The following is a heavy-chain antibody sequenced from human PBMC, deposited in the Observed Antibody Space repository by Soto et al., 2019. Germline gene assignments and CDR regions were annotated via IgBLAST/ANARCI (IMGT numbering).Heavy chain of an antibody. D-gene: IGHD2-8*01. Sequence: QVQLVESGGGVVQPGESLRLSCAASEFTFSSYAMDWVRQAPGKGLEWVAVVSNDGSNKYYADSVKGRFTISRDNSKNTLNLQMNSLRAEDTAVYYCAKDQSTNSRSYHALDVWGQGTTLTVSS. J-gene: IGHJ6*02. V-gene: IGHV3-30*18. CDR2: VSNDGSNK. CDR3: AKDQSTNSRSYHALDV. CDR1: EFTFSSYA.